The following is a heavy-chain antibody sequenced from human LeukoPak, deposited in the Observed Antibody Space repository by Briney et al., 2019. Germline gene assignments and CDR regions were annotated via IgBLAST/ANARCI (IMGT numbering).Heavy chain of an antibody. Sequence: PSQTLSPTCAVYGGSFSGYYWSWIRQPPGKGLEWIGEINHSGSTNYNPSLKSRVTISVDTSKSQFSLKLSCVTAADTAVYYCARGQRMVRGASDYWGQGTLVTVSS. CDR1: GGSFSGYY. D-gene: IGHD3-10*01. V-gene: IGHV4-34*01. CDR2: INHSGST. CDR3: ARGQRMVRGASDY. J-gene: IGHJ4*02.